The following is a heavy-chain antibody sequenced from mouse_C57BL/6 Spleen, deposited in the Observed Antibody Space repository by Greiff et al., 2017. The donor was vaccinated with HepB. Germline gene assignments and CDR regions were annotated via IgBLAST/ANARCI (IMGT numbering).Heavy chain of an antibody. D-gene: IGHD3-1*01. Sequence: VQLQQSGPELVKPGASVKISCKASGYAFSSPWMNWVKQRPGKGLEWIGRIYPGDGDTNYNGKFKGKATLTADKSSSTAYMQLSSLTSEDSAVYFWARSCFGPYAMDYWGQGTSVTVSS. CDR1: GYAFSSPW. V-gene: IGHV1-82*01. J-gene: IGHJ4*01. CDR3: ARSCFGPYAMDY. CDR2: IYPGDGDT.